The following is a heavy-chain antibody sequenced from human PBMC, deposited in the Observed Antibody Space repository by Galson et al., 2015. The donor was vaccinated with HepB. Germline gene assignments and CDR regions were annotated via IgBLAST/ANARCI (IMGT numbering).Heavy chain of an antibody. D-gene: IGHD3-3*01. CDR3: ARDGYYDFSFLDSAQNYGMDV. Sequence: SLRLSCAASGFTFSSYSMNWVRQAPGKGLEWVSYISSSSSTIYYADSVKDRFTISRDNAKNSLYLQMNSLRAEDTAVYYCARDGYYDFSFLDSAQNYGMDVWGQGTTVTVSS. V-gene: IGHV3-48*01. CDR2: ISSSSSTI. CDR1: GFTFSSYS. J-gene: IGHJ6*02.